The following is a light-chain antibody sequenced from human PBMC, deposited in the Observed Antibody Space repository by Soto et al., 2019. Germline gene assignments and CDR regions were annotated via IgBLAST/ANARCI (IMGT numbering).Light chain of an antibody. CDR1: QSISSS. CDR3: QQYNSFFT. Sequence: DIQMTQSPSTLSASVGDRVTITCRASQSISSSLAWYQQKPGKAPKLLIYDASSLESGLPRRFSGSGSGTEFTRPIICLQPDDAAIYYCQQYNSFFTFGPGTKVDIK. J-gene: IGKJ3*01. CDR2: DAS. V-gene: IGKV1-5*01.